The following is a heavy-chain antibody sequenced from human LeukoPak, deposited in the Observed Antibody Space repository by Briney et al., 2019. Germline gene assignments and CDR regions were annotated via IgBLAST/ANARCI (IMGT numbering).Heavy chain of an antibody. CDR3: ARVHQAAGSGSSGARIYYYYYYMDV. CDR1: GFTVSSNY. CDR2: IYSGGST. D-gene: IGHD2-2*01. Sequence: GGSLRLSCAASGFTVSSNYMSWVRQAPGKGLEWVSVIYSGGSTYYADSVKGRFTISRDNSKNTLYLQMNSLRAEDTAAYYCARVHQAAGSGSSGARIYYYYYYMDVWGKGTTVTVSS. V-gene: IGHV3-53*01. J-gene: IGHJ6*03.